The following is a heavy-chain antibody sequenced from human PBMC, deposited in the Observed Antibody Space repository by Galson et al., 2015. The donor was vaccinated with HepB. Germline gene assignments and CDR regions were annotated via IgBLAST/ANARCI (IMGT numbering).Heavy chain of an antibody. CDR3: ARKPGITIFGVSLGYYYGMDV. D-gene: IGHD3-3*01. CDR2: ISYDGSNK. V-gene: IGHV3-30-3*01. CDR1: GFTFSNYA. Sequence: SLRLSCAASGFTFSNYAMHWVRQAPGKGLEWVAVISYDGSNKYYADSVKGRFTISRDNSKNTLYLQMNSLRAEDTAVYYCARKPGITIFGVSLGYYYGMDVWGRGTTVTVSS. J-gene: IGHJ6*02.